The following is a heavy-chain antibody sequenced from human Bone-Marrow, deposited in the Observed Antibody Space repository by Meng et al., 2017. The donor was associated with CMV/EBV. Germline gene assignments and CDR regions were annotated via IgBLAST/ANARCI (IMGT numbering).Heavy chain of an antibody. J-gene: IGHJ4*02. CDR3: ARGPYYYDSSGSKYLPDY. Sequence: FTFSSYGIHWVRQAPGKGLEWVAVIWYDGSNKYYADSVKGRFTISRDNSKNTLYLQMNSLRAEDTAVYYCARGPYYYDSSGSKYLPDYWGQGTLVTVSS. D-gene: IGHD3-22*01. CDR2: IWYDGSNK. V-gene: IGHV3-33*01. CDR1: FTFSSYG.